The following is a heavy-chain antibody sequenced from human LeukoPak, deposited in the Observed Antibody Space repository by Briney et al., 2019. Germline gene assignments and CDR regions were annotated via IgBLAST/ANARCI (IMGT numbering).Heavy chain of an antibody. Sequence: GGSLRLSCAASGFIVSGDFMSWVRQAPGKGLEWVSVIYSDGSTYYADSVKGRFTISRDNSKDTLDLQMTGLRAEDTAVYYCARERGRGRDSPWFDYWGQGTLVTVSS. CDR1: GFIVSGDF. J-gene: IGHJ4*02. CDR3: ARERGRGRDSPWFDY. V-gene: IGHV3-53*01. CDR2: IYSDGST. D-gene: IGHD1-26*01.